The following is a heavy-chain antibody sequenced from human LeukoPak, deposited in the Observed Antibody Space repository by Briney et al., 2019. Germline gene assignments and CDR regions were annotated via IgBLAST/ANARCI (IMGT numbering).Heavy chain of an antibody. D-gene: IGHD3-3*01. V-gene: IGHV3-15*01. CDR3: TTDSVGRAYYDFWSGYYTESIDY. CDR2: IRSKADGGTT. CDR1: GFTFTNAW. Sequence: PGGSLRLSCTASGFTFTNAWMSGVRQAPGKGLEWVGSIRSKADGGTTDYAAPVKGRFAISRDDSKNTVYLQMNSLKTDDTAVYYCTTDSVGRAYYDFWSGYYTESIDYWGQGTLVTVSS. J-gene: IGHJ4*02.